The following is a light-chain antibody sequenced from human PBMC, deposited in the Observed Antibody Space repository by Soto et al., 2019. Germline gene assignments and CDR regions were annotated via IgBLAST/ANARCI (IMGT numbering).Light chain of an antibody. CDR2: GAS. Sequence: EIVLTQSPGTLSLSPGGRATLSCRASQSVSRNYVAWYQQKPGQSPRLLIYGASNRASGIPDRFSGSASGADFTLSIARLEPEDFAVYYCQQYGSSGTFGQGTKVDI. V-gene: IGKV3-20*01. J-gene: IGKJ1*01. CDR3: QQYGSSGT. CDR1: QSVSRNY.